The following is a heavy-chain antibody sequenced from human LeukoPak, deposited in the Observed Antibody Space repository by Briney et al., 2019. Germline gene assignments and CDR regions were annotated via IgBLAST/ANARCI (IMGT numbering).Heavy chain of an antibody. V-gene: IGHV1-2*06. D-gene: IGHD4-17*01. CDR1: GYTFTGYY. CDR2: INPNSGGT. J-gene: IGHJ4*02. CDR3: ARGDGDANFDY. Sequence: ASVKVSCKASGYTFTGYYLHWVRQAPGQGLEWMGRINPNSGGTNYAQKFQGRVTMTRETSISTACMEMSRLRSDDTAVYYCARGDGDANFDYWGQGTLVTVSS.